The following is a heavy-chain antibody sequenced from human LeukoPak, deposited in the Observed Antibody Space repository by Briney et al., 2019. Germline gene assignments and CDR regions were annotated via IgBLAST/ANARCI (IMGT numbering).Heavy chain of an antibody. V-gene: IGHV4-39*07. CDR1: GGSISSSSYY. Sequence: SETLSLTCTVSGGSISSSSYYWSWIRQPPGKGLEWIGEINHSGSTNYNPSLKSRVTISVDTSKNQFSLKLSSVTAADTAVYYCARRSGLLWGQGTLVTVSS. CDR2: INHSGST. CDR3: ARRSGLL. D-gene: IGHD3-10*01. J-gene: IGHJ4*02.